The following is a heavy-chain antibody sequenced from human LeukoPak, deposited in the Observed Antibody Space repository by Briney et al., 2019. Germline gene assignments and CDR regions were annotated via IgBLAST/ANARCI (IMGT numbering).Heavy chain of an antibody. V-gene: IGHV3-53*01. J-gene: IGHJ4*02. D-gene: IGHD5-18*01. CDR1: GFTVSSNY. Sequence: PGGSLRLSCAASGFTVSSNYMSWVRQAPGKGLEGVSVIYSGGSTYYADSVKGRFTISRDNSKNTLYLQMNSLRAEDTAVYYCAKDNGYSYGPTGYWGQGTLVTVSS. CDR2: IYSGGST. CDR3: AKDNGYSYGPTGY.